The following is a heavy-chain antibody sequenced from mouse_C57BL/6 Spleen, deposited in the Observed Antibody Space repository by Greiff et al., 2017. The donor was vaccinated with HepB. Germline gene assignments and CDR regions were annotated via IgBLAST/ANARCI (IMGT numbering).Heavy chain of an antibody. CDR2: ISYDGSN. Sequence: EVKLQESGPGLVKPSQSLSLTCSVTGYSITSGYYWNWIRQFPGNKLEWMGYISYDGSNNYNPSLKNRISITRDTSKNQFFLKLNSVTTEDTATYYCAMDYYGSSFDYWGQGTTLTVSS. CDR1: GYSITSGYY. CDR3: AMDYYGSSFDY. D-gene: IGHD1-1*01. J-gene: IGHJ2*01. V-gene: IGHV3-6*01.